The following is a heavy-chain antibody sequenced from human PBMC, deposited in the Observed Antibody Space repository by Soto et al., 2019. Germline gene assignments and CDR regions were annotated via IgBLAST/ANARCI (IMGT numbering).Heavy chain of an antibody. CDR2: ISYDGSNK. J-gene: IGHJ6*03. CDR3: AKGAFEYYYMDV. D-gene: IGHD6-6*01. V-gene: IGHV3-30*18. CDR1: GFTFSSYG. Sequence: VGSLRLSCAASGFTFSSYGMKWVRQAPGKGLEWVAVISYDGSNKYYADSVKGRFTISRDNSKNTLYLQMNSLRAEDTAVYYCAKGAFEYYYMDVWGKGNTVTVP.